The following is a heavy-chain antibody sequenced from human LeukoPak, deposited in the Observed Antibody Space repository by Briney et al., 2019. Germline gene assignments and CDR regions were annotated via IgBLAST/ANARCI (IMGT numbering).Heavy chain of an antibody. CDR1: GFTFSSYA. CDR2: ISYDGSNK. V-gene: IGHV3-30-3*02. Sequence: GRSLRLSCAASGFTFSSYAMNWVRQAPGKGLEWVAVISYDGSNKYYADSVKGRFTISRDNSKNTLYLQMNSLRVEDTAVYYCTKPGPLGQYYFDYWGQGTLVTVSS. D-gene: IGHD3-16*01. J-gene: IGHJ4*02. CDR3: TKPGPLGQYYFDY.